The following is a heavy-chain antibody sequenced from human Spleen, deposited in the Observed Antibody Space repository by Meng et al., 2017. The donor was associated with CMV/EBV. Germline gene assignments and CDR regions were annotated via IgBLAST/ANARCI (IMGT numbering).Heavy chain of an antibody. D-gene: IGHD2-2*03. CDR3: ASGYCSSTSCSDYYYYGMDV. V-gene: IGHV3-66*02. Sequence: SLKISCAASGFIVSRNYMIWVRQAPGKGLEWVSIIYSGGSTDYADSVKGRFTLSRDNSKNTVDLQMNSLRVEDTAVYYCASGYCSSTSCSDYYYYGMDVWGQGTTVTVSS. CDR2: IYSGGST. CDR1: GFIVSRNY. J-gene: IGHJ6*02.